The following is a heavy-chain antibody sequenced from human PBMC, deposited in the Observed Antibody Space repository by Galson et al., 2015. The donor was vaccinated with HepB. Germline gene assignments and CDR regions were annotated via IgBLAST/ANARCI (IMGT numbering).Heavy chain of an antibody. Sequence: SLRLSCAASGFTFSSYSMNWVRQAPGKGLEWVSSISSSSSYIYYADSVKGRFTISRDNAKNSLYLQMNSLRAEDTAVYYCARGAAGPAAFDIWGQGTMVTVSS. J-gene: IGHJ3*02. V-gene: IGHV3-21*01. CDR2: ISSSSSYI. CDR1: GFTFSSYS. CDR3: ARGAAGPAAFDI.